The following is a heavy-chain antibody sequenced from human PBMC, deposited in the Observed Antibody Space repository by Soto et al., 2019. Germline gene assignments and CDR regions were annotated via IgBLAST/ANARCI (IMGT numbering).Heavy chain of an antibody. D-gene: IGHD4-4*01. J-gene: IGHJ4*02. CDR2: ISGGGSNT. CDR3: AKDSNKYSSSLRGPYFDY. Sequence: EVQLLESGGGLVQRGGSLRLSCAASGFPFSSYVMAWVRQAPGKGLERVSGISGGGSNTFYADSVKGRFTISRDNSKDTLLLQMNSLGAEDTAVYYCAKDSNKYSSSLRGPYFDYWGQGIGVTVSS. V-gene: IGHV3-23*01. CDR1: GFPFSSYV.